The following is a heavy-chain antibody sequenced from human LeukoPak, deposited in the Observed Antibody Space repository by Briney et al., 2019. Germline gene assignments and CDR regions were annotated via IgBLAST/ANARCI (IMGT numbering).Heavy chain of an antibody. CDR1: GGSISNYY. J-gene: IGHJ6*02. V-gene: IGHV4-59*01. CDR2: IYCTGTT. Sequence: PSETLSLTCTVSGGSISNYYWSWIRQPPGKALEWIGYIYCTGTTKYNPSLKSRATISLDTSKNQFSLKLTSVTAADTALFFCARGYDIGVWGQGTTVTVSS. CDR3: ARGYDIGV.